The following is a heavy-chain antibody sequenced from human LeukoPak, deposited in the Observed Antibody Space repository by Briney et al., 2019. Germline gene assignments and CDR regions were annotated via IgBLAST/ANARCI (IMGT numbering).Heavy chain of an antibody. D-gene: IGHD3-9*01. J-gene: IGHJ3*02. Sequence: ASVKVSCKASGYTFTSYGISWVRQAPGQGLEWMGWISAYNGNTNYAQELQGRVTMTTDTSTSTAYMELRSLRSDDTAVYYCARGRYFDWLLFSVGAFDIWGQGTMVTVSS. V-gene: IGHV1-18*04. CDR3: ARGRYFDWLLFSVGAFDI. CDR2: ISAYNGNT. CDR1: GYTFTSYG.